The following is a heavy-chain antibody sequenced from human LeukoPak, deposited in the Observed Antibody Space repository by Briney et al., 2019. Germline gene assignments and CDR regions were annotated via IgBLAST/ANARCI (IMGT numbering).Heavy chain of an antibody. CDR2: ILENGSNQ. CDR3: ARDGIYYDSSGYQHDAFDI. Sequence: PGGSLRLSCAASGFTFSNYIMHWVRQAPGKGLDWVAVILENGSNQYYADSVKGRFTISRDNSKNTLYLQMNSLRAEDTAVYYCARDGIYYDSSGYQHDAFDIWGQGTMVTVSS. D-gene: IGHD3-22*01. J-gene: IGHJ3*02. V-gene: IGHV3-30*04. CDR1: GFTFSNYI.